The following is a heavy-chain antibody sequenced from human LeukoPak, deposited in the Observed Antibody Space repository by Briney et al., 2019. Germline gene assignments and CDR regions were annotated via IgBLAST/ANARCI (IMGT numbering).Heavy chain of an antibody. D-gene: IGHD6-13*01. CDR3: ARVPRIAAAGFWFDP. CDR2: IYYSGST. J-gene: IGHJ5*02. V-gene: IGHV4-59*08. CDR1: GGSISSYY. Sequence: SETLSLTCTVSGGSISSYYWSWIRQPPGKGLEWIGYIYYSGSTNYNPSLKSRVTISVDTSKNQFSLRLSSVTAADTAVYYCARVPRIAAAGFWFDPWGQGTLVTVSS.